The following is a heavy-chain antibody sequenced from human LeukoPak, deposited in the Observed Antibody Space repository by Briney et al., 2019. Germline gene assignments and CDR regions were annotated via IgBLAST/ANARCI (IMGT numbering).Heavy chain of an antibody. CDR1: GFIFRNHA. V-gene: IGHV3-23*01. CDR3: AKSLGNQGVIDY. CDR2: VSASGGST. D-gene: IGHD3-10*01. J-gene: IGHJ4*02. Sequence: GGSLRLSCAASGFIFRNHAMNWVRQAPGQGLEWVSGVSASGGSTFNTDSVKGRFSISRDNSKNTLYLEMNSLRPEDTALYYCAKSLGNQGVIDYWGQGTLVTVSS.